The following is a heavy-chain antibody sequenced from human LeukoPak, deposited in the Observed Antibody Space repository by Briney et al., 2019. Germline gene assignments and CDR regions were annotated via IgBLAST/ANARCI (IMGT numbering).Heavy chain of an antibody. CDR3: ARGSLNDFWSGYPSY. CDR2: ISAYNGNT. D-gene: IGHD3-3*01. J-gene: IGHJ4*02. CDR1: GYTFTSYG. V-gene: IGHV1-18*01. Sequence: ASVKVSCKASGYTFTSYGISWVRQAPGQGLEWMGWISAYNGNTNYAQKLQGRVTMTTDTSTSTAYMELRSLRSDDTAVYYCARGSLNDFWSGYPSYWGQGTLVTVSS.